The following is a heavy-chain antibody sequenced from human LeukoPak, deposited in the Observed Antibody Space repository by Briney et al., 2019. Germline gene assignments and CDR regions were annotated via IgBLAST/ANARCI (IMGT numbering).Heavy chain of an antibody. CDR2: ISAYNGNT. J-gene: IGHJ3*02. Sequence: GASVKVSCKASGYTFTSYGISWVRQAPGQGLEWMGWISAYNGNTNYAQKLQGRVTMTTDTSTSTAYMELRSLRSDDTAVYYCARGHTQIKSSSRGPRAFDIWGQGTMVTVSS. D-gene: IGHD6-13*01. CDR3: ARGHTQIKSSSRGPRAFDI. CDR1: GYTFTSYG. V-gene: IGHV1-18*01.